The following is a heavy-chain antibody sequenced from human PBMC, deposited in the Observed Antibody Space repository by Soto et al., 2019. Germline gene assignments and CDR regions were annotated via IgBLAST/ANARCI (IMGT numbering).Heavy chain of an antibody. V-gene: IGHV1-8*01. CDR3: ARSCSGGSCYSLYYFDY. J-gene: IGHJ4*02. Sequence: GASVKVSCKASGYTFTSYDINWVRQATGQGLEWMGWMNPNSGNTGYAQKFQGRVTMTRNTSISTAYMELSSLRSEDTAVYYCARSCSGGSCYSLYYFDYWGQGTLVTVSS. CDR1: GYTFTSYD. CDR2: MNPNSGNT. D-gene: IGHD2-15*01.